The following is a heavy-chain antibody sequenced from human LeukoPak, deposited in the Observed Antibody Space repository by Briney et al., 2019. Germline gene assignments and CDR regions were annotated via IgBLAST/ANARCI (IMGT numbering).Heavy chain of an antibody. J-gene: IGHJ4*02. CDR2: ISGSDGST. CDR3: AKDRVAAAGSAIGGN. V-gene: IGHV3-23*01. CDR1: GFTFSSYA. Sequence: PGGSLRLSCAASGFTFSSYAMSWVRQAPGKGLEWVSAISGSDGSTYYADSVKGRFTISRDNSKNTLYLQMNSLRAEDTAVYYCAKDRVAAAGSAIGGNWGQGTLVTVSS. D-gene: IGHD6-13*01.